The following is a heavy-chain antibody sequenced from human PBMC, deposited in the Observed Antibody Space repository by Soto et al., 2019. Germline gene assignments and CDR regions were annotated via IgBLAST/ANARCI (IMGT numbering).Heavy chain of an antibody. J-gene: IGHJ6*03. CDR3: ARDGRVVPAAWAYYYMDV. Sequence: ASVKVSCKASGYTFTSYDINWVRQATGQGLEWMGWMNPNSGNTGYAQKVQGRVTMTRNTSISTAYMELSSLRSEDTAVYYCARDGRVVPAAWAYYYMDVWGKGTTVTVSS. V-gene: IGHV1-8*01. CDR2: MNPNSGNT. D-gene: IGHD2-2*01. CDR1: GYTFTSYD.